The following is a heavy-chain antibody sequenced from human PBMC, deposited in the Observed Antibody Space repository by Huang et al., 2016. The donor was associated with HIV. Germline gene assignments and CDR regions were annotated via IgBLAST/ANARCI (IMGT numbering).Heavy chain of an antibody. J-gene: IGHJ4*02. D-gene: IGHD2-21*02. CDR2: SDPEDGET. CDR3: ATHSGGDSYAPYY. V-gene: IGHV1-24*01. CDR1: GYILTDLA. Sequence: QVQLVQSGAEVRKPGASVKVSCKVSGYILTDLAMHWVRQSPGNGLEWMGGSDPEDGETMYAEKLQGRVTMTEDTSTDTAYLELSGLTSDDTAVYYCATHSGGDSYAPYYWGQGTLVTVSS.